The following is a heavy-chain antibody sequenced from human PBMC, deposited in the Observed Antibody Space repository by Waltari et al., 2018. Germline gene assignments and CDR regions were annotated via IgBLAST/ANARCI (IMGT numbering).Heavy chain of an antibody. Sequence: QVQLQESGPGLVKPSETLSLTCTVSGGSISRYYWSWIRQPPGKGLEWIGYIYYSGSTNYNPSLKSRVTISVDTSKNQFSLKLSSVTAADTAVYYCARGPLVVYWYFDLWGRGTLVTVSS. V-gene: IGHV4-59*01. CDR1: GGSISRYY. CDR3: ARGPLVVYWYFDL. CDR2: IYYSGST. J-gene: IGHJ2*01. D-gene: IGHD2-15*01.